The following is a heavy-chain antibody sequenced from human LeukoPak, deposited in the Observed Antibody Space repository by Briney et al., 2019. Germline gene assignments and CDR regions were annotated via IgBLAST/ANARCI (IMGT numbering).Heavy chain of an antibody. CDR2: IRYDGSNK. CDR1: GFSFSDYD. V-gene: IGHV3-30*02. CDR3: VKDSTRFRVWDSYDTTGLNY. Sequence: GGPLRLSCAASGFSFSDYDIHWVRQAPGKGLEWVAFIRYDGSNKYYADSVKGRFTVSRDNSKNTLYLQMNSLRAEDTAVYYCVKDSTRFRVWDSYDTTGLNYWGQGTLVTVSS. D-gene: IGHD3-22*01. J-gene: IGHJ4*02.